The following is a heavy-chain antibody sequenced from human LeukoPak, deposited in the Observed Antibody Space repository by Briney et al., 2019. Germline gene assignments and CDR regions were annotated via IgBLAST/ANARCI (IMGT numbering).Heavy chain of an antibody. D-gene: IGHD3-10*01. Sequence: KASETLSLTCTVSGGVISSSTSYWGWIRQPPGKGLEWIGSIYHSGSTYYNPSLKSRVTILIDTAKNHFSLNLSSVTAADTAVYYCARSDGYGLVGIWGQGTMVTVSS. CDR2: IYHSGST. CDR1: GGVISSSTSY. V-gene: IGHV4-39*07. CDR3: ARSDGYGLVGI. J-gene: IGHJ3*02.